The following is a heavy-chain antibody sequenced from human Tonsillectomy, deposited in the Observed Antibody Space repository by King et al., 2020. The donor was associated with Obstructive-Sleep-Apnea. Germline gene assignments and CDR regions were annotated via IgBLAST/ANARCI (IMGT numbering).Heavy chain of an antibody. J-gene: IGHJ3*02. CDR1: GFTFSSYR. D-gene: IGHD2-2*01. CDR3: ARDCSSTSCYGLGAFDI. CDR2: IICSSSYI. V-gene: IGHV3-21*01. Sequence: VQLVESGGGLVKPGGSLRLSCAASGFTFSSYRMNWVRQAPGKGLEWVSSIICSSSYIYYAFSVKGRFTISRDNAKNSLYLQMNSLRAEDTAVYYCARDCSSTSCYGLGAFDIWGQGTMVTVSS.